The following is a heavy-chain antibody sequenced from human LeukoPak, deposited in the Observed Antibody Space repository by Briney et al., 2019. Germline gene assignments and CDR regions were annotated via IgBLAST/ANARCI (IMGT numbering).Heavy chain of an antibody. J-gene: IGHJ4*02. CDR2: INTGGTTI. CDR1: GFTFSDYY. Sequence: GGSLRLSCAASGFTFSDYYMNWIRQAPGKGLEWISYINTGGTTIYYADSVKGRFTISRDDAKNSLYLQMNSLRVEDTALYYCARALTDYWGQGTLVTVSP. V-gene: IGHV3-11*01. CDR3: ARALTDY.